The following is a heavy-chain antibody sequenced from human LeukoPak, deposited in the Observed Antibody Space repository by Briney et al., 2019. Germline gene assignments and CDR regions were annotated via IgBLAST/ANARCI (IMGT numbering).Heavy chain of an antibody. CDR2: IVVGSGNT. CDR1: GFTFTSSA. Sequence: ASVKVSCXASGFTFTSSAMQWVRQAHGQRLEWIGWIVVGSGNTNYAQKFQERVTITRDMSTSTAYMELSSLRSEDTAVYYCAAHYDFWSGYSWFDPWGQGTLVTVSS. J-gene: IGHJ5*02. V-gene: IGHV1-58*02. D-gene: IGHD3-3*01. CDR3: AAHYDFWSGYSWFDP.